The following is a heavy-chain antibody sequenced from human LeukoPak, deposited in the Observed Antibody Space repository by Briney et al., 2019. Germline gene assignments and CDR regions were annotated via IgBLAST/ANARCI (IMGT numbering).Heavy chain of an antibody. J-gene: IGHJ4*02. CDR1: GFTFSSYS. D-gene: IGHD4-11*01. Sequence: GESLKISCAASGFTFSSYSMNWVRQAPGKGLEWVSSISSTSRHIYYADSVKGRFTISRDDASNSLYLQMNSLRAEDAAVYYCVRDLNTITTAFFVYWGQGTLVTVSS. CDR3: VRDLNTITTAFFVY. V-gene: IGHV3-21*01. CDR2: ISSTSRHI.